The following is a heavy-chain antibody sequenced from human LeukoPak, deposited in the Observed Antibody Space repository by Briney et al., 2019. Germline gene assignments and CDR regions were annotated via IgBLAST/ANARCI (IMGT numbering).Heavy chain of an antibody. Sequence: VASVKVSCKASGGTFSSYAISWVRQAPGQGLEWMGRIIPILGIANYAQKFQGRVTITADKSTSTAYMELSSLRSEDTAVYYCARVFTVTTAASWFDPWGQGTLVTVSS. V-gene: IGHV1-69*04. CDR3: ARVFTVTTAASWFDP. J-gene: IGHJ5*02. D-gene: IGHD4-17*01. CDR1: GGTFSSYA. CDR2: IIPILGIA.